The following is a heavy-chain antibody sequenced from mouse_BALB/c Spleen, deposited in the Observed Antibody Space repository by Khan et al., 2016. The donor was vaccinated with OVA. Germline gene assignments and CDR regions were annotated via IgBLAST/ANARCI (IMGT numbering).Heavy chain of an antibody. D-gene: IGHD1-1*02. CDR3: SRVWYSGTMDY. CDR1: GYAFANNG. Sequence: QIQLVQSGPELKKPGETVKISCKASGYAFANNGMNWERQAPGKGLKWMGWINTYTGEQTYAADFKGRFAFSLETSDSTAYLQINNHKNEDTATYFCSRVWYSGTMDYWGQGTSVIVSS. J-gene: IGHJ4*01. V-gene: IGHV9-3-1*01. CDR2: INTYTGEQ.